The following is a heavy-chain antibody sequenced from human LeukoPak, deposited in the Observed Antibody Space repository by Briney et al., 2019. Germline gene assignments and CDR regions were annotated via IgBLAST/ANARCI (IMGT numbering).Heavy chain of an antibody. CDR3: ARGLPYYDYMDV. CDR1: GFTFSSYW. D-gene: IGHD4-11*01. V-gene: IGHV3-74*01. Sequence: GGSLRLSCAASGFTFSSYWMHWVRQAPGKGLVWVSRINSDGSGTSYADSVKGRFTISRDNAENTLYLQMNSLRAEDTAVYYCARGLPYYDYMDVWGKGTTVTVSS. CDR2: INSDGSGT. J-gene: IGHJ6*03.